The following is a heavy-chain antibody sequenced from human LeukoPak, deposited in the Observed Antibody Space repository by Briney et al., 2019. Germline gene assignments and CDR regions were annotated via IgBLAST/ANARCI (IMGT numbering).Heavy chain of an antibody. D-gene: IGHD4-17*01. J-gene: IGHJ4*02. V-gene: IGHV3-7*01. CDR3: ARDKDSWDYGDFYDN. CDR2: IKQDGSEK. Sequence: GGSLRLSCAASGFAFSSYWMSWIRQAPGKGLEWVANIKQDGSEKYYVDSVKGRFTISRDNAKNSLYLQMNSLRAEDTAVYYCARDKDSWDYGDFYDNWGQGTLVTVSS. CDR1: GFAFSSYW.